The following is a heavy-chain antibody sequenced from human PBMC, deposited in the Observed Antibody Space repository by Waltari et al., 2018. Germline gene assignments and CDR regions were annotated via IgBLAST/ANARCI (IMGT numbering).Heavy chain of an antibody. CDR1: GGSIRSYY. CDR2: IYYSGST. J-gene: IGHJ5*02. Sequence: QVQLQESGPGLVKPSETLSLTCTVSGGSIRSYYWSWIRQPPGKGLEWIGYIYYSGSTNYNPSLKSRVTISVDTSKNQFSLKLSSVTAADTAVYYCARELHDYGGNMASNWFDPWGQGTLVTVSS. V-gene: IGHV4-59*01. CDR3: ARELHDYGGNMASNWFDP. D-gene: IGHD4-17*01.